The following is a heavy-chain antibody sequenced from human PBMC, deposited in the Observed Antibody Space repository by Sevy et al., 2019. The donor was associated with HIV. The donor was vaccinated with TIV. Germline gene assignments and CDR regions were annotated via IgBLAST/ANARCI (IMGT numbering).Heavy chain of an antibody. Sequence: ASMKVSCKASGGTFSSYAIHWVRQAPGQGLEWMGGIIPIFGTTNYAQKFQGRVTITADESTSTSNMELSSLRSEDTAVYYCAGGVTMIRGGGYYFDYWGQGTLVTVSS. CDR3: AGGVTMIRGGGYYFDY. CDR2: IIPIFGTT. CDR1: GGTFSSYA. J-gene: IGHJ4*02. D-gene: IGHD3-22*01. V-gene: IGHV1-69*13.